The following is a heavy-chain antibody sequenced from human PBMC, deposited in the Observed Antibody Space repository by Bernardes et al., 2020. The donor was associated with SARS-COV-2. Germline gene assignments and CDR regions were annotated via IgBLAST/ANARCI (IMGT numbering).Heavy chain of an antibody. J-gene: IGHJ4*02. CDR1: GFSFNNYG. V-gene: IGHV3-30*18. D-gene: IGHD3-10*02. CDR2: ISYEGSRK. Sequence: GGSLRLCCTASGFSFNNYGMHWVRKAPGKGLEWVAFISYEGSRKYYLDSLKGRFTVSRDFSKDTLYLQMNSLREDDTAVYYCVKRRSIFELWAGNFDFWGQGTLVTVSS. CDR3: VKRRSIFELWAGNFDF.